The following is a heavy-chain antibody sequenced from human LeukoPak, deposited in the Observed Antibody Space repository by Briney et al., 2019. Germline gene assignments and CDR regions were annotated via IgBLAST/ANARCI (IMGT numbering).Heavy chain of an antibody. CDR2: MSHDGRNK. J-gene: IGHJ4*02. CDR3: ARDSNWNQPDY. V-gene: IGHV3-30*04. D-gene: IGHD1-20*01. Sequence: GGSLRLSCAASGFTFSTYAMHWVRQAPGRGLEWVAVMSHDGRNKFYAGSVKGRFTISRDNSKNTLYLQMSSLGAEDTAVFYCARDSNWNQPDYWGQGTLVTVSS. CDR1: GFTFSTYA.